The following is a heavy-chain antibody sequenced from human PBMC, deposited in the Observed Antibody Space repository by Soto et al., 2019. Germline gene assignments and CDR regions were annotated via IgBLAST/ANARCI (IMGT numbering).Heavy chain of an antibody. D-gene: IGHD5-18*01. CDR3: AKGYSYGRGLYYFDY. J-gene: IGHJ4*02. V-gene: IGHV3-30*18. Sequence: GGSLRLSCAASGFTFSSYGMHWVRQAPGKGLEWVAVISYDGSNKYYADSVKGRFTISRDNSKNTLYLQMNSLRAEDTAVYYCAKGYSYGRGLYYFDYWGQGTLVTVSS. CDR2: ISYDGSNK. CDR1: GFTFSSYG.